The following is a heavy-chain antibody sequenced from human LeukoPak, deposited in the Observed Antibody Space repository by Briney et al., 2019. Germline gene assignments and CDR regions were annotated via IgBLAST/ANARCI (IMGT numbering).Heavy chain of an antibody. CDR2: IYYSGST. CDR3: AREGSSWDPFDY. D-gene: IGHD6-13*01. CDR1: GGSISSYY. J-gene: IGHJ4*02. Sequence: SETLSLTCTVSGGSISSYYWSWIRQPPGKGLEWIGYIYYSGSTNYNPSLKSRVTISVDTSKNQFSLKLSSVTAADTAVYYCAREGSSWDPFDYWGQGTLVTVSS. V-gene: IGHV4-59*01.